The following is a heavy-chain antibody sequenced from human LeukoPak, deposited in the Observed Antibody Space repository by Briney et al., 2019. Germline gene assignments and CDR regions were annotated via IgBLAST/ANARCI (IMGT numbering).Heavy chain of an antibody. Sequence: ESSETLSLTCAASGGSISSGGYSWSWIRQPPGKGLEWIGYIYHSGSTYYNPSLKSRVTISVDRSKNQFSLKLSSVTAADTAVYYCARSGWDYYDSSGPRSWFDPWGQGTLVTVSS. CDR1: GGSISSGGYS. CDR2: IYHSGST. J-gene: IGHJ5*02. V-gene: IGHV4-30-2*01. CDR3: ARSGWDYYDSSGPRSWFDP. D-gene: IGHD3-22*01.